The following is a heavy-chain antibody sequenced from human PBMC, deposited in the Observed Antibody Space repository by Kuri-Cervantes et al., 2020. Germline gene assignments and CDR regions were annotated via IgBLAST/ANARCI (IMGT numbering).Heavy chain of an antibody. D-gene: IGHD4-17*01. CDR1: GFTFDSYA. V-gene: IGHV3-9*01. J-gene: IGHJ4*02. Sequence: GGSLRLSCAASGFTFDSYAMNWVRQAPGKGLEWVSGISWNSGSIGYADSVKGRFTISRDNAKNSLCLQMNSLRAEDTAVYYCAIGYGALWGQGTLVTVSS. CDR3: AIGYGAL. CDR2: ISWNSGSI.